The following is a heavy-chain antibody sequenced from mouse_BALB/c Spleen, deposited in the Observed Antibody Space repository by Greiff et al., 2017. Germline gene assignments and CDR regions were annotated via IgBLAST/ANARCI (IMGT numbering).Heavy chain of an antibody. CDR2: INPYNGDT. CDR1: GYSFTGYF. J-gene: IGHJ2*01. Sequence: EVQLQQSGPELVKPGASVKISCKASGYSFTGYFMNWVMQSHGKSLEWIGRINPYNGDTFYNQKFKGKATLTVDKSSSTAHMELRSLASEDSAVYYCARWRFSPYYFDYWGQGTTLTVSS. V-gene: IGHV1-20*02. CDR3: ARWRFSPYYFDY.